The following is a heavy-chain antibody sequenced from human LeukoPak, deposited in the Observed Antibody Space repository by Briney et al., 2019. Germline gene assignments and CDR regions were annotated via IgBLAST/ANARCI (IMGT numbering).Heavy chain of an antibody. D-gene: IGHD6-19*01. CDR1: GFTFSSYA. J-gene: IGHJ4*02. V-gene: IGHV3-23*01. Sequence: GGSLRLSCAASGFTFSSYAMSWVRQAPGKGLEWVSAISGSGGGTYYADSVKGRFTISRDNSKNTLYLQMNSLRAEDTAAYYCANLDIAVAGTEETIDYWGQGTLVTVSS. CDR2: ISGSGGGT. CDR3: ANLDIAVAGTEETIDY.